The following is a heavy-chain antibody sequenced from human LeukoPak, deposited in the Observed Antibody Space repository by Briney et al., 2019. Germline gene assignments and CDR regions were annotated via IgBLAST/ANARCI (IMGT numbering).Heavy chain of an antibody. CDR2: ISHDGTIE. Sequence: PGGSLRLSCVASGFIFSSCAMYWVRQAPGKGLEWVAVISHDGTIEYYTDSVKGRFTISRDNSKNRLYLQMNSLRAEDTAVYYCAKDEGGYWGQGTLVTVSS. J-gene: IGHJ4*02. D-gene: IGHD2-15*01. CDR1: GFIFSSCA. V-gene: IGHV3-30*04. CDR3: AKDEGGY.